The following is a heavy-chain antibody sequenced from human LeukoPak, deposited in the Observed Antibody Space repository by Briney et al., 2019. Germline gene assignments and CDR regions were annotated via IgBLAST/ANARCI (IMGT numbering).Heavy chain of an antibody. CDR2: IHNSGST. CDR1: GDSIRSYY. Sequence: SETLSLTCTASGDSIRSYYWSWIRQPPGKRLEWIGYIHNSGSTNSHPFLKSRVTISIDTSKIHFSLKLSSVTTADTAVYYCARGRGDTLPFDLWGHGTLVTVSS. CDR3: ARGRGDTLPFDL. J-gene: IGHJ4*01. V-gene: IGHV4-59*01. D-gene: IGHD5-18*01.